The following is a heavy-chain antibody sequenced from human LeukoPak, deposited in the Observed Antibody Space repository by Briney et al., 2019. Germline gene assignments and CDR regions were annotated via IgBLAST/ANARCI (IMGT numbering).Heavy chain of an antibody. D-gene: IGHD1-1*01. J-gene: IGHJ4*02. CDR1: GGSISSNNW. CDR3: ARVNINNWHSCDY. Sequence: SETLSLTCAVSGGSISSNNWWGWVRQPPGKGLEWIGEIYHSGSPNYNPSLKSRVTISVDKSRNHFSLNLSSVTAADTAAYYCARVNINNWHSCDYWGQGTLVTVSS. CDR2: IYHSGSP. V-gene: IGHV4-4*02.